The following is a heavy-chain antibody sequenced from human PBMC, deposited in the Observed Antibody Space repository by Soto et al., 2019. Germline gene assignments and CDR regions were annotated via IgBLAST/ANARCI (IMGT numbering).Heavy chain of an antibody. CDR3: ARAYYYGMDV. V-gene: IGHV1-58*01. J-gene: IGHJ6*02. Sequence: GASVKVSCKASGFTFTSSAVQWVRQARGQRLEWIGRIVAGSGNTNYAQKFQGWVTITRDMSISTAYMELSRLRSDDTAVYYCARAYYYGMDVWGQGTTVTVSS. CDR2: IVAGSGNT. CDR1: GFTFTSSA. D-gene: IGHD1-26*01.